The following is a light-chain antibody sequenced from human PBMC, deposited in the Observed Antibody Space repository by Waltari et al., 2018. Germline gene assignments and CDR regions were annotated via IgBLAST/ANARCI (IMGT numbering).Light chain of an antibody. J-gene: IGLJ2*01. V-gene: IGLV2-14*03. CDR2: DVN. CDR3: ASYTSTNTVL. Sequence: QSALTQPASWSGSPGQSTTISCAGTNRAIGYYNFVSWYQQHPGKAPKLMIFDVNRWPSGVSHRFSGSKAGNTASLTISGLQAEDEADYFCASYTSTNTVLFGGGTKVTVL. CDR1: NRAIGYYNF.